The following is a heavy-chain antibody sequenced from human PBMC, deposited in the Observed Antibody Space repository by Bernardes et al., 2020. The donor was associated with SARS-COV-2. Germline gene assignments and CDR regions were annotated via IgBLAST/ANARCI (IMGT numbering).Heavy chain of an antibody. V-gene: IGHV3-23*01. D-gene: IGHD6-19*01. CDR3: AKDQFSGGWYSAYYYHATDV. CDR1: GFTFSSYA. CDR2: IAGSGVST. Sequence: GGSLRLSCAASGFTFSSYAMTWVRQAPGKGLEWVSTIAGSGVSTYYADFAKGRFIISRDNPKNILYLQMTSLRAEDTAEYYCAKDQFSGGWYSAYYYHATDVWGQGTTVTVSS. J-gene: IGHJ6*02.